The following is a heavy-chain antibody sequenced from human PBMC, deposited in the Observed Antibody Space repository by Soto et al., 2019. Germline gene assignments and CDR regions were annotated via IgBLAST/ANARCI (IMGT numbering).Heavy chain of an antibody. J-gene: IGHJ4*02. D-gene: IGHD2-2*01. Sequence: ASVKVSCKASGYTFTSYATHWVRQAPGQRLEWMGWINAGNGNTTYSQKFQGRVTITRDTSASTAYMELSSLRSEDTAVYYCATAQNVVVPAAPFSPLDHWGQGTLVTVSA. CDR1: GYTFTSYA. V-gene: IGHV1-3*01. CDR3: ATAQNVVVPAAPFSPLDH. CDR2: INAGNGNT.